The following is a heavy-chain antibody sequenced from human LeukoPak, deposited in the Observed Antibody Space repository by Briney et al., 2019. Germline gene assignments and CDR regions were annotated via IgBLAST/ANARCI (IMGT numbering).Heavy chain of an antibody. D-gene: IGHD6-19*01. CDR3: ARVRVAVANEHFDY. J-gene: IGHJ4*02. V-gene: IGHV3-9*01. CDR2: ISWNSGSI. CDR1: GFTFDDYA. Sequence: GGSLRLSCAASGFTFDDYAMHWVRQAPGKGLEWVSSISWNSGSIGYADSVKGRFTISRDNAKNSLYLQMNSLRAEDTALYYCARVRVAVANEHFDYWGQGTLVTVSS.